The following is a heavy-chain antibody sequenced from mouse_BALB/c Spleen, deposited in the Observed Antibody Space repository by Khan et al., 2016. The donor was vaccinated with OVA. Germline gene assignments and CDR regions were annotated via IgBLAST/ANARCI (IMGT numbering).Heavy chain of an antibody. CDR2: IDPFSGGT. Sequence: VQLQQSGPELMKPGASVKISCKASGYSFTSYYIHWMMQSHGKSLEWIGSIDPFSGGTTYNQKFKGQATLTVDKSSSTAYILLSNLTAEDSAVYYWARHGFVAWFTYWGQGTLVTVAA. V-gene: IGHV1S135*01. D-gene: IGHD2-2*01. CDR1: GYSFTSYY. J-gene: IGHJ3*01. CDR3: ARHGFVAWFTY.